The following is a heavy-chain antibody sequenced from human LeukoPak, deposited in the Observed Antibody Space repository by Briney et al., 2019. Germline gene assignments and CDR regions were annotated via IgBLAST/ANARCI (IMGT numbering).Heavy chain of an antibody. CDR1: GGSFSGYY. D-gene: IGHD3-22*01. CDR3: ARDYYDSSGYLSYFDY. CDR2: INHSGST. Sequence: SETLSLTCAVYGGSFSGYYWSWIRQPPGKGLEWIGEINHSGSTNYNPSLKSRVTISVDTSKNQFSLKLSSVTAADTAVYYCARDYYDSSGYLSYFDYWGQGTLVTVSS. J-gene: IGHJ4*02. V-gene: IGHV4-34*01.